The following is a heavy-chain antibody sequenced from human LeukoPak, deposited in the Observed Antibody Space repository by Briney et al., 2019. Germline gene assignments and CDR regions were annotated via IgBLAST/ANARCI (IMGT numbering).Heavy chain of an antibody. J-gene: IGHJ6*03. D-gene: IGHD6-6*01. Sequence: PSETLSLTCTVSGGSISTYYWSWIRQPPGKGLEWIGYVFYSGNTDYNPSLQSRVTISLDTSKNQFSLKLSSVTAADTDLYYCPRGYSSSSVLGYYYYYMDVWGKGTTVTVSS. V-gene: IGHV4-59*01. CDR3: PRGYSSSSVLGYYYYYMDV. CDR2: VFYSGNT. CDR1: GGSISTYY.